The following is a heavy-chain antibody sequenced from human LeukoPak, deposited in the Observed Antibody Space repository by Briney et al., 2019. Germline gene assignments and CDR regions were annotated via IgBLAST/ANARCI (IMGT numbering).Heavy chain of an antibody. CDR1: GFTFDSYA. CDR3: ASPHMGRGIIIRGFDY. CDR2: ISGSGGST. Sequence: GGSLRLSCAASGFTFDSYAMSWVRQAPGKGLEWVSAISGSGGSTYYADSVKGRFSISRDNSQNTLFLQMNSLRAEDTAVYYRASPHMGRGIIIRGFDYWGQGTLVTVSS. V-gene: IGHV3-23*01. D-gene: IGHD3-10*01. J-gene: IGHJ4*02.